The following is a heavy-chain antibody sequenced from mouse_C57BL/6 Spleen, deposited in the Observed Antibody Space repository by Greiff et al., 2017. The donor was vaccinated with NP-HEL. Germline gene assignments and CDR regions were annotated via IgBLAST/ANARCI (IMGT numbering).Heavy chain of an antibody. J-gene: IGHJ3*01. CDR1: GFTFSDAW. Sequence: EVQLQQSGGGLVQPGGSMKLSCAASGFTFSDAWMDWVRQSPEKGLEWVAEIRNKANNHATYYAESVKGRFTISRDDSKSSVYLQMNSLGAEDTGIYYCTIHYSNYVWFAYWGQGTLVTVSA. CDR3: TIHYSNYVWFAY. V-gene: IGHV6-6*01. CDR2: IRNKANNHAT. D-gene: IGHD2-5*01.